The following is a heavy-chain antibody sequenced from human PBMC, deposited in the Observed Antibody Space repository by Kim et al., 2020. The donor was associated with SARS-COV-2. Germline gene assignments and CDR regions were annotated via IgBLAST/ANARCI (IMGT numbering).Heavy chain of an antibody. D-gene: IGHD3-10*01. V-gene: IGHV4-34*01. CDR1: GGSFSGYY. Sequence: SETLSLTCAVYGGSFSGYYWSWIRQPPGKGLEWIGEINHSGSTNYNPSLKSRVTISVDTSKNQFSLKLSSVTAADTAVYYCARGLGLVRGVIAYNWFDPWGQGTLVTVSS. CDR3: ARGLGLVRGVIAYNWFDP. CDR2: INHSGST. J-gene: IGHJ5*02.